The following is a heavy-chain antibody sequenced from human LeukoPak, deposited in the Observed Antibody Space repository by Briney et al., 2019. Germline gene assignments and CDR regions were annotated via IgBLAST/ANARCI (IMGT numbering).Heavy chain of an antibody. CDR1: GGSFSGYY. CDR3: ARGAVPQYYDYVWGSYRYPTIFDY. J-gene: IGHJ4*02. Sequence: SETLSLTCDVYGGSFSGYYWRWIRQPPGKGPEWIGEINHSGSTNYNPPLKRRVNISGDSSKNQSSLKLSSVTAADTAVYYCARGAVPQYYDYVWGSYRYPTIFDYWGQGTLVTVSS. V-gene: IGHV4-34*01. D-gene: IGHD3-16*02. CDR2: INHSGST.